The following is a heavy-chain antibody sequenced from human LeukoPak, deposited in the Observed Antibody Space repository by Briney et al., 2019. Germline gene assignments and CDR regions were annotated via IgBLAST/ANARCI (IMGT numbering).Heavy chain of an antibody. V-gene: IGHV3-7*01. CDR2: IKQDGSEK. D-gene: IGHD2-2*01. CDR3: ARVAVVPYYYYYYMDV. CDR1: GLTFSNYW. Sequence: GGSLRLSCAASGLTFSNYWMSWVRQAPGKGLEWVANIKQDGSEKYYVDSVKGRFTISRDNAKNSLYLQMNSLRAEDTAVYYCARVAVVPYYYYYYMDVGGKGTTVTVSS. J-gene: IGHJ6*03.